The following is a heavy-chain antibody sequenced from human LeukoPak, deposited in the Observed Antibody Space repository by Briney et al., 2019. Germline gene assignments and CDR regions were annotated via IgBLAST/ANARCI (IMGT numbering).Heavy chain of an antibody. CDR3: ARVLRYCSGGNCYSGGLGYMDV. V-gene: IGHV3-48*04. CDR2: ISRSGSTK. CDR1: GFTFSSYS. J-gene: IGHJ6*03. D-gene: IGHD2-15*01. Sequence: GGSQRLSCAASGFTFSSYSMNWVRQAPGKGLEWVSSISRSGSTKYYADSVKGRFTISRDNAKNSLFLQMNSLRAEDTAVHYCARVLRYCSGGNCYSGGLGYMDVWGKGTTVTISS.